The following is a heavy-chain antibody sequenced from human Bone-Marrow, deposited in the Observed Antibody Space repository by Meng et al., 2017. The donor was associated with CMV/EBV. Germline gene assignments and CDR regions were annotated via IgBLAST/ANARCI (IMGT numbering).Heavy chain of an antibody. CDR3: ARKVPDILTGYYDY. Sequence: SGFTFSSYAMGWVGQAPGKGLEWVSAISGSGGSTYYADSVKGRFTISRDNSKNTLFLQMNSLRAEDTAVFYCARKVPDILTGYYDYWGQGTLVTVSS. CDR1: GFTFSSYA. CDR2: ISGSGGST. V-gene: IGHV3-23*01. J-gene: IGHJ4*02. D-gene: IGHD3-9*01.